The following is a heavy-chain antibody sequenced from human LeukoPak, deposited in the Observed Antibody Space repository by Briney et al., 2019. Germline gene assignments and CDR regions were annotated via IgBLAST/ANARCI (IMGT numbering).Heavy chain of an antibody. CDR1: GVTFSSYA. J-gene: IGHJ4*02. CDR2: ISGRGGST. V-gene: IGHV3-23*01. Sequence: GGSLRLSCAASGVTFSSYAMSWVRQAPGKGLEWVSVISGRGGSTYYADSVKGRFTISRDNAKNSLYLQMNSLRAEDTAVYYCARAQVTTEWAFDYWGQGTLVIVSS. CDR3: ARAQVTTEWAFDY. D-gene: IGHD3-3*01.